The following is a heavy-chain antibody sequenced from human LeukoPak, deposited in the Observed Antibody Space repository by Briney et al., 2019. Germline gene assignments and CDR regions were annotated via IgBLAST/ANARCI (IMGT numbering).Heavy chain of an antibody. Sequence: GKSLRLSCEASGFTFSSYGMHCVRQAPGRGLEWVALISYDGSNKNYADSVKGRFIISRDDSKNTLYLQMSSLRAEDTAVYYCARKQLPLYFFYYGMDVWGRGTTVTVSS. D-gene: IGHD4-11*01. V-gene: IGHV3-33*05. CDR2: ISYDGSNK. CDR3: ARKQLPLYFFYYGMDV. CDR1: GFTFSSYG. J-gene: IGHJ6*04.